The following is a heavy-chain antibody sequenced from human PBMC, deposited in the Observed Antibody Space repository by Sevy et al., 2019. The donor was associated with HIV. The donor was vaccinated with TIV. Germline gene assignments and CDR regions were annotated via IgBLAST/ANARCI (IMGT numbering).Heavy chain of an antibody. Sequence: GGSLRLSCTASGFTFGDYAMSWFRQAPGKGLEWVGFIRSKAYGGTTEYAASVKGRFTISRDDSKSIGYLKMNSLKTEDTAVYYCTRDRSSPVLGYCSSTSCYDAFDIWGQGTMVTVSS. CDR2: IRSKAYGGTT. CDR1: GFTFGDYA. D-gene: IGHD2-2*01. CDR3: TRDRSSPVLGYCSSTSCYDAFDI. V-gene: IGHV3-49*03. J-gene: IGHJ3*02.